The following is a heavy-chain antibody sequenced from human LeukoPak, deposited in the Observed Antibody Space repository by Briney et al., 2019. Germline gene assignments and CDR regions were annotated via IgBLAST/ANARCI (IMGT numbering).Heavy chain of an antibody. Sequence: PSETLSLTCTVSGGSISSSSYYWGWIRQPPGKGLEWIGSIYYSGSTYYKSSLKSRVTISVDTSKTQFSLKLTSVTAADTAVYYCATIRSRKWGFDYWGQGTLVTVSS. D-gene: IGHD1-26*01. CDR1: GGSISSSSYY. CDR3: ATIRSRKWGFDY. J-gene: IGHJ4*02. CDR2: IYYSGST. V-gene: IGHV4-39*07.